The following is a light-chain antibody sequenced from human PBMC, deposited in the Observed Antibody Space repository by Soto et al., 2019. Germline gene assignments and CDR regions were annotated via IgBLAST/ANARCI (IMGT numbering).Light chain of an antibody. J-gene: IGKJ3*01. CDR2: DAS. V-gene: IGKV1-5*01. CDR1: QSISSW. Sequence: DIQMTQSPSTLSASVGDRVTITCRASQSISSWLAWYQQKPGKAPKLLIYDASSLESGVPSRFSGSGSGTEFTLTISSLQPDDFATYYCQSRTFGPGTKVDIK. CDR3: QSRT.